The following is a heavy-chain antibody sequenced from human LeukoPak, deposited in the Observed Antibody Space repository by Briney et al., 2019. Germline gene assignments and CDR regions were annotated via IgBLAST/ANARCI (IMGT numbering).Heavy chain of an antibody. Sequence: GGSLRLSCATSGFTFSSYSMSWVRQAPGKGLEWVSYISSSSSTIYYADSVKGRFTISRDNAKNSLYLQMNSLRAEDTAVYYCARVRPHIVVVPAARGGFDPWGQGTLVTVSS. CDR1: GFTFSSYS. CDR2: ISSSSSTI. V-gene: IGHV3-48*04. D-gene: IGHD2-2*01. J-gene: IGHJ5*02. CDR3: ARVRPHIVVVPAARGGFDP.